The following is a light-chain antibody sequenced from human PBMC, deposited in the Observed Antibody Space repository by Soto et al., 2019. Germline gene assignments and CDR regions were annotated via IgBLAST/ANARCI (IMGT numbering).Light chain of an antibody. J-gene: IGKJ1*01. CDR3: QQYTSYSST. CDR1: QSISSW. Sequence: DIQMTQSPSTLSASVGDRVTITCRASQSISSWLAWYQQKPGKAPKVLIYDASSLESGVPSRFSGSGSGTEFTLTISCLQSEDFATYYCQQYTSYSSTFGQGTKVDIK. V-gene: IGKV1-5*01. CDR2: DAS.